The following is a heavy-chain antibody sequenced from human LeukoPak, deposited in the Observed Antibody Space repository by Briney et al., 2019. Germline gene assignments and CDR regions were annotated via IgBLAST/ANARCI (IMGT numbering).Heavy chain of an antibody. CDR2: IKQDGSEK. Sequence: GGSLRPSCAASGFTFSSYAMSWVRQAPGKGVEWVANIKQDGSEKYYVDSAKGRFTISRDNAKNSLYLQMNSLRAEDTAVYYCARDVEYSSSWYAFDYWGQGTLVTVSS. V-gene: IGHV3-7*01. J-gene: IGHJ4*02. D-gene: IGHD6-13*01. CDR3: ARDVEYSSSWYAFDY. CDR1: GFTFSSYA.